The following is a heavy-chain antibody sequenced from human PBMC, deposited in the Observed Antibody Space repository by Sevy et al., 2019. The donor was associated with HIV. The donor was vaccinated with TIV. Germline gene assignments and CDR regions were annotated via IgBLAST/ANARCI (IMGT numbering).Heavy chain of an antibody. Sequence: GGSLRLSCAASGFTFSSYWMSWVRQAPGKGLEWVANIKQDGSEKYYVDSVKGRFTISRDNAKNSLYLQMNSLRAEDMALYYCARDRQGYDILTGYSSGLSGYFDYWGQGTLVTVSS. V-gene: IGHV3-7*03. CDR3: ARDRQGYDILTGYSSGLSGYFDY. CDR1: GFTFSSYW. D-gene: IGHD3-9*01. CDR2: IKQDGSEK. J-gene: IGHJ4*02.